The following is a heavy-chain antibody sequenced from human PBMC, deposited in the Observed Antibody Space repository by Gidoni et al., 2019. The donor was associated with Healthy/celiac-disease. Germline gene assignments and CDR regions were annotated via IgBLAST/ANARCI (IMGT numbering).Heavy chain of an antibody. J-gene: IGHJ4*02. CDR1: GFAFDDYA. CDR3: AKDTDYYGSGSYGH. Sequence: EVQLVESGGGLVQPGRSLRLSCAASGFAFDDYAMHWVRQAPGKGLELVSGISWNSGSIGYADSVKGRFTISRDNAKNSLYLQMNSLRAEDTALYYCAKDTDYYGSGSYGHWGQGTLVTVSS. V-gene: IGHV3-9*01. D-gene: IGHD3-10*01. CDR2: ISWNSGSI.